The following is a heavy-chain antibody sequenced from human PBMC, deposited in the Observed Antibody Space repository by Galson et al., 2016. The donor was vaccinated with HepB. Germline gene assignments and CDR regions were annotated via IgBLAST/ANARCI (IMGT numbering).Heavy chain of an antibody. V-gene: IGHV3-21*01. CDR3: ATVPILGAVARYLGY. D-gene: IGHD3-3*01. CDR2: ISSSSSYL. CDR1: GLSFHTYN. J-gene: IGHJ4*02. Sequence: SLRLSCAASGLSFHTYNMNWVRQAPGKGLEWVSSISSSSSYLYYADSVKGRFSISRDNAKKSLFLPMNSLRVEDTAVYYCATVPILGAVARYLGYWGQGTLVTVSS.